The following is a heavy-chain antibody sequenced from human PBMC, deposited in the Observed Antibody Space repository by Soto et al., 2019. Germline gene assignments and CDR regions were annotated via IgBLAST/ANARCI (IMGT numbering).Heavy chain of an antibody. CDR2: IYYSGST. V-gene: IGHV4-39*01. D-gene: IGHD3-9*01. CDR1: GGSISSSSYY. CDR3: ARLEGLATISYYFDF. J-gene: IGHJ4*02. Sequence: QLQLQESGPGLVKPSEALSLTCSVSGGSISSSSYYWGWIRQPPGKGLEWIGSIYYSGSTYYNPSLNSRVTISIDKSKNQVALMVSSLTAADTAVYYCARLEGLATISYYFDFWGQGTLVTVSS.